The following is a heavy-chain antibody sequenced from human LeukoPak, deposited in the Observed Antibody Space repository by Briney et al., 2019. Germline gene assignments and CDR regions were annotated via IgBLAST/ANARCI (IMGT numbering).Heavy chain of an antibody. Sequence: PGGSLRLSCAASGFIFSSYEMNWVRQAPGKGLEWVSSISSSSSYIYYADSVKGRFTISRDNAKNSLYLQMNSLRAEDTAVYYCARDVNGDAFDIWGQGTMVTVSS. CDR1: GFIFSSYE. V-gene: IGHV3-21*01. CDR3: ARDVNGDAFDI. CDR2: ISSSSSYI. J-gene: IGHJ3*02.